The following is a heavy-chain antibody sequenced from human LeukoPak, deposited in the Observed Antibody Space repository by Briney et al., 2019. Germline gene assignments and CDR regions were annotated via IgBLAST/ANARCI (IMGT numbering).Heavy chain of an antibody. CDR2: ISGSGSST. CDR1: GFTFSTYA. V-gene: IGHV3-23*01. Sequence: QPGGSLRLSCAASGFTFSTYAMSWVRQAPGKGLEWVSSISGSGSSTYYADSVKDRFTISRDSSKNTMYLQMNSLRAEDTAVFYGAKSGGGTTKNKYYFDSWGQGALVTVSS. J-gene: IGHJ4*02. D-gene: IGHD3-10*01. CDR3: AKSGGGTTKNKYYFDS.